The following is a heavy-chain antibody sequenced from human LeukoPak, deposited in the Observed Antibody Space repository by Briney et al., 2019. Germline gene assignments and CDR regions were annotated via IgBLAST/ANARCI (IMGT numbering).Heavy chain of an antibody. V-gene: IGHV4-39*07. CDR3: AREAVAYGDEQSRYYYYGMDV. Sequence: SETLSLTCTVSGGSISSSSYYWGWIRQPPGKGLEWIGSIYYSGSTYYNPSLKSRVTISVDTSKNQFSLKLSSVTAADTAVYYCAREAVAYGDEQSRYYYYGMDVWGQGTTVTVSS. D-gene: IGHD4-17*01. J-gene: IGHJ6*02. CDR1: GGSISSSSYY. CDR2: IYYSGST.